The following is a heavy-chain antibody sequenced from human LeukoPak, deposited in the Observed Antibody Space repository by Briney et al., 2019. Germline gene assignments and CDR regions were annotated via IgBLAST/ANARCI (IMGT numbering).Heavy chain of an antibody. CDR1: GFTFSSYG. D-gene: IGHD3-22*01. V-gene: IGHV3-30*02. CDR2: IRYDGSNK. CDR3: AKGSDTSHRYYYDSSGYSGFDY. Sequence: QTGGSLRLSCAASGFTFSSYGMHWVRQAPGKGLEWVAFIRYDGSNKYYADSVKGRFTISRDNSKNTLYLQMNSLRAEDTAVYYCAKGSDTSHRYYYDSSGYSGFDYWGQGTLVTVSS. J-gene: IGHJ4*02.